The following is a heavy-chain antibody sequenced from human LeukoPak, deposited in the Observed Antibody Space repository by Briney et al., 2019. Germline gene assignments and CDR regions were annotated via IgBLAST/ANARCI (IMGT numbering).Heavy chain of an antibody. D-gene: IGHD3-3*01. CDR2: ISGSGGNT. J-gene: IGHJ3*02. CDR3: AKDGGI. CDR1: GFTFTTYA. V-gene: IGHV3-23*01. Sequence: AGGSLRLSCAASGFTFTTYAMTWVRQAPGKGPEWVSAISGSGGNTQYADSVKGRFTITRDNSKNTLYLQMNSLRAEDTAVYYCAKDGGIWGQGTMVTVSS.